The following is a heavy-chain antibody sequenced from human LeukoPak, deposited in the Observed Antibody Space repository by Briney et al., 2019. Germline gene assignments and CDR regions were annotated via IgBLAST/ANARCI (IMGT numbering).Heavy chain of an antibody. CDR2: IKPKTDGGTT. V-gene: IGHV3-15*07. D-gene: IGHD3-22*01. CDR1: GFTFSNAY. J-gene: IGHJ4*02. Sequence: GGSLRLSCAASGFTFSNAYMNWVRQAPGKGLEWVGRIKPKTDGGTTDYAAPVNGRFTISRDDSKNTLYLQMNSLKTEDTAVYYCTTEYYYDSSGLFDYWGQGTLVTVSS. CDR3: TTEYYYDSSGLFDY.